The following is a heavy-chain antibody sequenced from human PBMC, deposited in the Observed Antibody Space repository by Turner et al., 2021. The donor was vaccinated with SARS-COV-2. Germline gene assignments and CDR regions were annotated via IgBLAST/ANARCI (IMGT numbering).Heavy chain of an antibody. Sequence: EVQLVESGGGLIPPGGSLRLACAASGFTVSTNYMSWVRQAPGKGMEWVSVIYSGGSTYYADSVKGRFTISRDNSRNTLYLQMNSLRAEDTAVYYCAGDYGDYYFDYWGQGTLVTVSS. V-gene: IGHV3-53*01. D-gene: IGHD4-17*01. CDR3: AGDYGDYYFDY. CDR2: IYSGGST. CDR1: GFTVSTNY. J-gene: IGHJ4*02.